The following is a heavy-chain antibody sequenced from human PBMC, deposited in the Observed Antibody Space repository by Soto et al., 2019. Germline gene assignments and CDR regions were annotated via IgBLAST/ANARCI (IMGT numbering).Heavy chain of an antibody. CDR2: TYHSGNT. V-gene: IGHV4-4*02. CDR1: SGSITSSHW. CDR3: ARGLVATFTNDVFDV. Sequence: QVQLQESGPGLVEPSGTLSLTCAVSSGSITSSHWWSWVRQPPGKGLEWIGETYHSGNTNYNPSLKSRVTISVDKYTKQFSLKLSSMTAADTAVYYCARGLVATFTNDVFDVWGQGTMVTVSS. J-gene: IGHJ3*01. D-gene: IGHD5-12*01.